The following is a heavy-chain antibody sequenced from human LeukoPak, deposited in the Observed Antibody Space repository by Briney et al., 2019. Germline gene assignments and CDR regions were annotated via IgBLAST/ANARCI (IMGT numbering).Heavy chain of an antibody. D-gene: IGHD5-18*01. V-gene: IGHV1-69*04. J-gene: IGHJ4*02. Sequence: SVKVSCKASGGTFSSYAISWVRQAPGQGLEWMGRIIPILGIANYAQKFQGRVTITADKSTSTAYMELSSLRSEDTAVYYCARDPQRYSYVSSCDYWGQGTLVTVSS. CDR2: IIPILGIA. CDR1: GGTFSSYA. CDR3: ARDPQRYSYVSSCDY.